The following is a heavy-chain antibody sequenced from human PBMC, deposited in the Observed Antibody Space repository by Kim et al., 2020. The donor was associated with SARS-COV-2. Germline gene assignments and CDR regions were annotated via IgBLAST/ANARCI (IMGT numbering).Heavy chain of an antibody. CDR1: GFTFSSYA. D-gene: IGHD4-17*01. CDR2: LTSDGDDT. J-gene: IGHJ4*02. V-gene: IGHV3-23*01. CDR3: TKNPTLTKPSY. Sequence: GGSLRLSCAASGFTFSSYAMNWVRQAPGKGLEWVSALTSDGDDTYYIDSVMGRFTISRDNSKNTLYLEMNSLRAEDTAMYYCTKNPTLTKPSYWGRGTLVTVSS.